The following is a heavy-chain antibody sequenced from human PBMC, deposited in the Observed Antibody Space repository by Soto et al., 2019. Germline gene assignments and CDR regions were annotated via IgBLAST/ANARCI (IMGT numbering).Heavy chain of an antibody. V-gene: IGHV3-9*01. CDR1: GLGKDDNA. D-gene: IGHD2-2*01. CDR3: AKDIEENQLLYDAYDM. Sequence: LTWAKSGLGKDDNAMCCVRHDTIKGLEWVSGISFNSDSIGYADSVRGRFSISRDDAKNSLYLQMDSLRPEDTALYYCAKDIEENQLLYDAYDMCVQGTMVPGFS. J-gene: IGHJ3*02. CDR2: ISFNSDSI.